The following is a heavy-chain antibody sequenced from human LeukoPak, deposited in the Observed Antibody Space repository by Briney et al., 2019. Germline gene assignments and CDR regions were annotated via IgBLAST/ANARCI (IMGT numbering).Heavy chain of an antibody. V-gene: IGHV4-39*07. CDR1: GGSISSSSYY. D-gene: IGHD2-8*01. CDR3: ARTPVLMSYGYFDL. Sequence: SETLSLTCTVSGGSISSSSYYWGWIRQPPGKGLEWIGSIYYSGSTYYNPSLKSRVTMSVDTSKNQFSLKLSSVTAADTAVYYCARTPVLMSYGYFDLWGRGTLVTVSS. CDR2: IYYSGST. J-gene: IGHJ2*01.